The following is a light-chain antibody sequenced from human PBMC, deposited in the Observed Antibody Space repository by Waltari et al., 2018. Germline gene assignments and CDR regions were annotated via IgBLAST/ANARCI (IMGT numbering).Light chain of an antibody. Sequence: SYELAQPPSVSAASGQTARNTCGGDNIGSKNMTWYQQKPPQAPVLVSYADSKRPSGIPERFSGSNSGNTATLTISRVEAGDEADYYCQVWDSSSKYIFGAGTRLTVL. CDR1: NIGSKN. J-gene: IGLJ1*01. V-gene: IGLV3-21*02. CDR3: QVWDSSSKYI. CDR2: ADS.